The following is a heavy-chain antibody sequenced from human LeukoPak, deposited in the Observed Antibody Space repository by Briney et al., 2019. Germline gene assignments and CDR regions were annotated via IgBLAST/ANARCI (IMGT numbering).Heavy chain of an antibody. CDR3: ARTGDGFLLGMDV. J-gene: IGHJ6*02. CDR1: GYTFTGYY. Sequence: ASVKVSCKASGYTFTGYYMHWVRQAPGQGLEWMGWINPNSGGTNYAQKFQGWVTMTRDASISTAYMELSRLRSDDTAVYYCARTGDGFLLGMDVWGQGTTVTVSS. V-gene: IGHV1-2*04. D-gene: IGHD1-14*01. CDR2: INPNSGGT.